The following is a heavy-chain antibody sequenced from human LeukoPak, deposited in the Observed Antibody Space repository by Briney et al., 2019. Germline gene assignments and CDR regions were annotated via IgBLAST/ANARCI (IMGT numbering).Heavy chain of an antibody. V-gene: IGHV4-4*07. CDR2: IYTSGST. Sequence: SETLSLTCTVSGGSISSYYWSWIRQPAGKGLEWIGRIYTSGSTNYNPSLKSRVTMSVDTSKNQFSLKLSSVTAADTAVYYCAREGTMVRGPDLIDANAFDIWGQGTMVTVSS. CDR3: AREGTMVRGPDLIDANAFDI. D-gene: IGHD3-10*01. J-gene: IGHJ3*02. CDR1: GGSISSYY.